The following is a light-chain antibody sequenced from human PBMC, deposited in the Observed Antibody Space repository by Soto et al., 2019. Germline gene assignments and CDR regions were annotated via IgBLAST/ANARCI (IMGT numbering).Light chain of an antibody. V-gene: IGKV1-5*01. CDR2: DAS. Sequence: IQVTQSPSTLSASVGDRVTITCRASQSISSWLAWYQQKPGTAPKLLIYDASSLESGVPSRFSGSGSGTEFTLTISSLQPDDFATYYCQQYNSYPWTFGQGTKVEIK. J-gene: IGKJ1*01. CDR1: QSISSW. CDR3: QQYNSYPWT.